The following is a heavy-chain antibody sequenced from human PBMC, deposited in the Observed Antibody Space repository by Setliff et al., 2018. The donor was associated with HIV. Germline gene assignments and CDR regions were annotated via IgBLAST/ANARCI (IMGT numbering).Heavy chain of an antibody. CDR1: GFTFDNYA. CDR3: AKDGEYYDSSGFSY. Sequence: GGSLRLSCAAFGFTFDNYAMSWVRQAPGKGLEWVSAISGRGDNTYYADSVKGRFTISRDNSKDTMFLQMNSVRAEDTAVYYCAKDGEYYDSSGFSYWGQGTLVTVSS. D-gene: IGHD3-22*01. V-gene: IGHV3-23*01. J-gene: IGHJ4*02. CDR2: ISGRGDNT.